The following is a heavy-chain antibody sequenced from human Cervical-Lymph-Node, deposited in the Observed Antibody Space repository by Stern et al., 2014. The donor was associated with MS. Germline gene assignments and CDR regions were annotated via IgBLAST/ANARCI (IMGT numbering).Heavy chain of an antibody. Sequence: VQLLESGAEVKKPGASVKVSCKASGYTFTSYYMHWVRQAPGQGLEWMGIINPSGGSTSYAQKFQGRVTMTRDTSTSTVYMELSSLRSEDTAVYYCARVPYYYDSSGYSFDYWGQGTLVTVSS. D-gene: IGHD3-22*01. CDR2: INPSGGST. CDR1: GYTFTSYY. J-gene: IGHJ4*02. CDR3: ARVPYYYDSSGYSFDY. V-gene: IGHV1-46*01.